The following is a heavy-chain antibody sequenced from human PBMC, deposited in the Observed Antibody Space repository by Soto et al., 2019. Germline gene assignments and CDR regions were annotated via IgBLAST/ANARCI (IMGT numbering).Heavy chain of an antibody. CDR3: FPSLRDYGMDV. Sequence: GGSLRLSCAASGFTFSDYCMSWIRQAPGKGLEWVSYISSSSSYTNYADSVKGRFTISRDNAKNSLYLQMNNLRAEDTAVYYCFPSLRDYGMDVWGQGTTVTVSS. J-gene: IGHJ6*02. D-gene: IGHD3-9*01. CDR1: GFTFSDYC. CDR2: ISSSSSYT. V-gene: IGHV3-11*06.